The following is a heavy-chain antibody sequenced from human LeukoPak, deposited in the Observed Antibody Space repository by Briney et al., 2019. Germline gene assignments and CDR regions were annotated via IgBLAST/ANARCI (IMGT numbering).Heavy chain of an antibody. Sequence: PSETLSLTCTVSGGSISSHYWSWIRQPPGKGLEWIGYIYYSGSTNYNPSLKSRVTISVDTSKNQFSLKLSSVTAADTAVYYCARVVRTSGHFDYWDQGTLVTVSS. V-gene: IGHV4-59*11. J-gene: IGHJ4*02. CDR3: ARVVRTSGHFDY. CDR2: IYYSGST. CDR1: GGSISSHY.